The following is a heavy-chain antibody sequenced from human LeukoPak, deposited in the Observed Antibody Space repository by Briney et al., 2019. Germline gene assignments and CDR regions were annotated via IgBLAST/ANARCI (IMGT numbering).Heavy chain of an antibody. CDR2: IDWDDDK. CDR1: GFSLSTSGMC. V-gene: IGHV2-70*11. D-gene: IGHD4-17*01. CDR3: ARGMTTVTYVAFDI. Sequence: SGPTLVNPTQTLTLTCTFSGFSLSTSGMCVSWIRQPPGKALEWLARIDWDDDKYYSTSLKTRLTISKDTSENQVVLTMTNMDPVDTATYYCARGMTTVTYVAFDIWGQGTMVTVSS. J-gene: IGHJ3*02.